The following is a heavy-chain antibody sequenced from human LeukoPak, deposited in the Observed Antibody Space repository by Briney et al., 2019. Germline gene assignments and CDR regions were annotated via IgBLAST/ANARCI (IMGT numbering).Heavy chain of an antibody. CDR2: IYKTGHA. V-gene: IGHV4-39*02. Sequence: SETLSLTCTVSGGSFTGISNYWTWLRQPPGKELEWIGKIYKTGHAHYNPSLKSRVTLSVDTTNNQFSLRLTSVTAADTAVYYCARGLHYVDVWGKGITVSVSS. D-gene: IGHD3-10*01. CDR3: ARGLHYVDV. J-gene: IGHJ6*04. CDR1: GGSFTGISNY.